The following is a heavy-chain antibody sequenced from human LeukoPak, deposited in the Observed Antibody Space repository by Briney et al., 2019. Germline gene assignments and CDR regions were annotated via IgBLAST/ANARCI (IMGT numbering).Heavy chain of an antibody. J-gene: IGHJ4*02. Sequence: SETLSLTCAVYGGSFSGYYWSWIRQPPGKGLEWIGEINHSGSTNYNPSLKSRVTISVDTSKNQFSLKLSSVTAADTAVYYCARSGMATIIVVDYWGQGTLVTVSS. V-gene: IGHV4-34*01. CDR1: GGSFSGYY. D-gene: IGHD5-24*01. CDR3: ARSGMATIIVVDY. CDR2: INHSGST.